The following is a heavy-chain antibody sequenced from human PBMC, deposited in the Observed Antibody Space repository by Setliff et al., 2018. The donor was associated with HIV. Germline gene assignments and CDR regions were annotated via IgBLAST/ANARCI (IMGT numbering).Heavy chain of an antibody. Sequence: GGSLRLSCAASGFTFSSYWIHWVRQAPGKGLVWVSRISADGSDTSYADSVKGRFTISRDNAMNMVYLQVSSLRAEDSAVYYCVKSASWDLRGWLHWGQGTPVTVSS. CDR3: VKSASWDLRGWLH. CDR2: ISADGSDT. V-gene: IGHV3-74*01. CDR1: GFTFSSYW. D-gene: IGHD6-19*01. J-gene: IGHJ4*02.